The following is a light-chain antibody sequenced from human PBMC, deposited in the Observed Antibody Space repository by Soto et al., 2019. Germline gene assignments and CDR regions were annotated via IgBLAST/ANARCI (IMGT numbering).Light chain of an antibody. CDR3: QQCNTPFT. CDR2: DAS. CDR1: QNIGSR. Sequence: DIQMTQSPSTLSASVGDRVAITCRASQNIGSRLAWYQQKPDEAPKLLIYDASSLESGVPLRFGGSGSGTYFTLIISSLQPDDFATYYCQQCNTPFTFGGGTKVEIK. V-gene: IGKV1-5*01. J-gene: IGKJ4*01.